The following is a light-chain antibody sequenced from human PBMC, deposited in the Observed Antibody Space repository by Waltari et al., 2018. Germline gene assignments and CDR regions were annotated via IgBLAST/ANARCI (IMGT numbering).Light chain of an antibody. J-gene: IGLJ1*01. CDR1: NNVIGAYNY. V-gene: IGLV2-14*01. CDR2: GVT. Sequence: QSALTQPASVSGSPGKPIPISCPGTNNVIGAYNYFSWYHKPPRQCHRTIPFRATTSPQHPGKGPKLMIYGVTSRPSGISNRFSGSKSGNTASLTISGIQAEDEADYYCCSFATSKTYVFGTGTKVTVL. CDR3: CSFATSKTYV.